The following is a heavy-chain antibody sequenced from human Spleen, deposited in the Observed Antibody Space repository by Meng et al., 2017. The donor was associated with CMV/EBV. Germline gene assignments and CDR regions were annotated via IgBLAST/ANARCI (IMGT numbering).Heavy chain of an antibody. Sequence: CAVSGFTVSAYYISWIRQAPGKGLEWISYISSSGSTIYYADSVKGRFTVSRDNAKKLLYLQMNSLRAEDTAVYYCARDRYYGSGTYYYWGQGTLVTVSS. D-gene: IGHD3-10*01. CDR3: ARDRYYGSGTYYY. V-gene: IGHV3-11*01. J-gene: IGHJ4*02. CDR2: ISSSGSTI. CDR1: GFTVSAYY.